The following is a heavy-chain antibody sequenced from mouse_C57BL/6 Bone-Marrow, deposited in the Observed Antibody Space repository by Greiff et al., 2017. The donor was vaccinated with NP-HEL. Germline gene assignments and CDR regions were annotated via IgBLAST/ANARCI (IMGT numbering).Heavy chain of an antibody. CDR3: ARYDYGYDMGC. J-gene: IGHJ4*01. CDR1: GFTFSSYG. D-gene: IGHD2-4*01. Sequence: EVQVVESGGDLVKPGGSLKLSCAASGFTFSSYGMSWVRQTPDKRLEWVATISRGGSYTYYPDSVKGRFTMSRDNAKNTLYLQMSSLKADDTAMYDCARYDYGYDMGCWGQGTSVTVAS. V-gene: IGHV5-6*01. CDR2: ISRGGSYT.